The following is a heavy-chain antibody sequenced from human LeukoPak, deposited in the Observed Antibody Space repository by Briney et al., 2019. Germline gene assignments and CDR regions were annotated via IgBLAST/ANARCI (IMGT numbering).Heavy chain of an antibody. J-gene: IGHJ3*02. CDR1: GDSINSGHY. CDR2: MYHSGST. D-gene: IGHD4/OR15-4a*01. V-gene: IGHV4-38-2*01. CDR3: ARNVTMVLPGQGAFDI. Sequence: SETLSLTCGVSGDSINSGHYWGWIRQPPGKGLEWIGSMYHSGSTYYNPSLKSRVTISIDTSKNQFSLKLRSVTAADTAVYFCARNVTMVLPGQGAFDIWGQGTMVTVSS.